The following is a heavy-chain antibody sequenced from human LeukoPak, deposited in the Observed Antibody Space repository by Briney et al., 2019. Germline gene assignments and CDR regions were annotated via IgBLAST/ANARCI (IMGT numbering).Heavy chain of an antibody. D-gene: IGHD2-21*01. V-gene: IGHV3-23*01. Sequence: TGGSLRLSCVGSGFTFRSHATSWVRQAPEKGLEFVSGIYENGGTTYYADSVKGRFSISRDNSKNTLYLQMDSLRGEDTAVYYCAKDFRIGYSAHFDYWGQGALATVSS. J-gene: IGHJ4*02. CDR3: AKDFRIGYSAHFDY. CDR1: GFTFRSHA. CDR2: IYENGGTT.